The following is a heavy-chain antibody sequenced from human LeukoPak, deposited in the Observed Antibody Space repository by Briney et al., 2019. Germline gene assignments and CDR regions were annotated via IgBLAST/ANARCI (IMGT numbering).Heavy chain of an antibody. CDR1: GGSFSSHY. Sequence: SETLSLTCGVSGGSFSSHYWTWIRQPPGKGLEWIGEINPRGSTNYNPSLESRVTVSADTSRNQFSLRLSSLTAADTAVYYSARYVAVAGRSGSFDYWGQGTLVTVSS. CDR3: ARYVAVAGRSGSFDY. V-gene: IGHV4-34*01. CDR2: INPRGST. D-gene: IGHD6-19*01. J-gene: IGHJ4*02.